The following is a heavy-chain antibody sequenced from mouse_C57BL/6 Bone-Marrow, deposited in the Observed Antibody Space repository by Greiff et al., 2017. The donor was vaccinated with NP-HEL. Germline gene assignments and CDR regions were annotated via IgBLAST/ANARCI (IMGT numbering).Heavy chain of an antibody. CDR3: AVPTTPVGFDY. CDR2: IDPANGNT. CDR1: GLNINNIY. J-gene: IGHJ2*01. Sequence: EVQPQQSVAEPVRPGASVKLFCTASGLNINNIYMPWVKQRPEQGPEWIGRIDPANGNTKYAPKFQGKATITADTSSNTAYLQLSSLTSEDTAIYYGAVPTTPVGFDYWGRGTTLTVSS. D-gene: IGHD5-1*01. V-gene: IGHV14-3*01.